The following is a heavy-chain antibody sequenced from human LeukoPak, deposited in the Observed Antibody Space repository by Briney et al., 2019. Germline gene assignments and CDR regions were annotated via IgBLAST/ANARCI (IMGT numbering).Heavy chain of an antibody. CDR1: GGSFSGYY. J-gene: IGHJ4*02. CDR3: ARDATWNDGRGLDD. D-gene: IGHD1-1*01. CDR2: IYSSGNT. V-gene: IGHV3-53*01. Sequence: PSETLSLTCAVYGGSFSGYYWSWIRQPPGKGLEWVSIIYSSGNTYYTDSVKGRFTISRDNSKNTLYLQMNSLRVEDTAVYYCARDATWNDGRGLDDWGQGTLVTVSS.